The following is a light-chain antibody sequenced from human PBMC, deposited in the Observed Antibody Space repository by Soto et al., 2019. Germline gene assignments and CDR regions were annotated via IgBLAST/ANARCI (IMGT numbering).Light chain of an antibody. CDR2: GAS. Sequence: DIQMTQSPSSLSASVGDRVTITCQASQDISNYLNWYQQIPGQAPKLLIYGASNLETGVPSRFSGRASGTDFSFTISSLQPEDSATYYCQQYDNLPFTFGPGTKVDIK. CDR3: QQYDNLPFT. J-gene: IGKJ3*01. V-gene: IGKV1-33*01. CDR1: QDISNY.